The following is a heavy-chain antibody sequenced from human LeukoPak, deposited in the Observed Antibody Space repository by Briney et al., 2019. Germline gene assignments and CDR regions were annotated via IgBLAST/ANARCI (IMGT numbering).Heavy chain of an antibody. D-gene: IGHD5-12*01. CDR2: IYPGDSDT. J-gene: IGHJ4*02. CDR3: ARHFGYSGYDGDY. V-gene: IGHV5-51*01. Sequence: GESLKISCKGSGYSFTSYWIGWVRQMPGRGLEWMGIIYPGDSDTRYSPSFRGQVTISVDKSSTTAYLQWTSLKASDTAMYYCARHFGYSGYDGDYWGQGTLVTVSS. CDR1: GYSFTSYW.